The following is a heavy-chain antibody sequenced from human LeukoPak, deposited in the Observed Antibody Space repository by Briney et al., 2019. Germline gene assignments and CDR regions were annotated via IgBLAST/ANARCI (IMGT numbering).Heavy chain of an antibody. Sequence: GASVKVSCKVSGYTLTELSMHWVRQAPGKGLEWMGGFDPEDGETIYAQKFQGRVTMTEDTSTDTAYMELSSLRSKDTAVYYCATADYPGYYFDYWGQGTLVTVSS. CDR3: ATADYPGYYFDY. V-gene: IGHV1-24*01. CDR2: FDPEDGET. CDR1: GYTLTELS. J-gene: IGHJ4*02. D-gene: IGHD4-11*01.